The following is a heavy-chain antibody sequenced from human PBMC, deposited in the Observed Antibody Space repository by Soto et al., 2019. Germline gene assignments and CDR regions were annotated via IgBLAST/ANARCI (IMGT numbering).Heavy chain of an antibody. CDR3: ARMLAVNYYYYYMDV. V-gene: IGHV2-26*01. CDR2: ILSNDGK. D-gene: IGHD3-10*01. J-gene: IGHJ6*03. CDR1: GFSLNNARVG. Sequence: QVTLKESGPVLVRPTETLTLTSTVSGFSLNNARVGVSWIRQPPGKALEWLAHILSNDGKSYSTSLKTRLSISKDTSKSQVVLTMTNMDPVDTVTYYCARMLAVNYYYYYMDVWGKGTTVTVSS.